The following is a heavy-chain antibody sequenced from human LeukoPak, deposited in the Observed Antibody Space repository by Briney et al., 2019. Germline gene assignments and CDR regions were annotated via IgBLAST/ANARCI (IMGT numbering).Heavy chain of an antibody. CDR1: GFTFSSYA. CDR2: ISGSGGST. D-gene: IGHD6-13*01. V-gene: IGHV3-23*01. J-gene: IGHJ4*02. CDR3: ARQAAAGTLRNSGGGFDY. Sequence: QPGGSLRLSCAVSGFTFSSYAMSWVRQAPGKGLEWVSAISGSGGSTYYADSVKGRFTISRDNSKNTLYLQMNSLRAEDTAVYYCARQAAAGTLRNSGGGFDYWGQGTLVTVSS.